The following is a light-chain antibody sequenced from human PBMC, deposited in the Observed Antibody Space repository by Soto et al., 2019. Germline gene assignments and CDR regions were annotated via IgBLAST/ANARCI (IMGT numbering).Light chain of an antibody. Sequence: DIQMTQSPSSLSASVGDRVTITCRASQSISSYLNWFQRKPGKAPNLLISAASTLQSGVPSRFSGSGSGTEFTLTITSLQPEDSATYYCQQRNSYPRTFGQGTKVDIK. CDR1: QSISSY. CDR2: AAS. J-gene: IGKJ2*01. V-gene: IGKV1-9*01. CDR3: QQRNSYPRT.